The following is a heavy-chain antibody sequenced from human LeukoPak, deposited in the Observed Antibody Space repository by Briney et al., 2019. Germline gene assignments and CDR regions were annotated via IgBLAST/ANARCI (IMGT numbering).Heavy chain of an antibody. CDR2: MYNSGTT. Sequence: PSETLSLTCTVSGDSMSSDSYFWRRIRQPAGKGLEWIGRMYNSGTTNYNPSLKSRFTISVDKSKSLFSLKLSSVTAADTVVYYCARGIFSHHSWGQGTLVTVSS. CDR3: ARGIFSHHS. CDR1: GDSMSSDSYF. D-gene: IGHD3-9*01. J-gene: IGHJ4*02. V-gene: IGHV4-61*02.